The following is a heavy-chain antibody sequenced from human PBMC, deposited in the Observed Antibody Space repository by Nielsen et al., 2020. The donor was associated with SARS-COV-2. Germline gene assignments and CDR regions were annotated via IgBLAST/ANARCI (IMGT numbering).Heavy chain of an antibody. CDR3: ARAPRRITIFGVVTRYYYGMDV. CDR2: IYYSGST. D-gene: IGHD3-3*01. Sequence: SETLSLTCTVSGGSISSYYWSWIRQPPGKGLEWIGYIYYSGSTNYNPSLKSRVTISVDTSKNQFSLKLSSVTAADTAVYYCARAPRRITIFGVVTRYYYGMDVWGQGTTVTVSS. V-gene: IGHV4-59*12. J-gene: IGHJ6*02. CDR1: GGSISSYY.